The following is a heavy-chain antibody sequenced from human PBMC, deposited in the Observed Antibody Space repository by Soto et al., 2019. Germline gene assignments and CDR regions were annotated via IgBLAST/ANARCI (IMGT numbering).Heavy chain of an antibody. D-gene: IGHD2-21*01. J-gene: IGHJ4*02. CDR3: KRDVVASSPPGADY. Sequence: EVQLLGSGGGVVRPGGSLRLSCAGSGFTFSNYAMSWVRQAPGKGLEWVSAIKAGGDDSYYADSVKGRFTISRDNSKNTLYLQMDSLTVEDTAMYYCKRDVVASSPPGADYWGQGTLVTVSS. V-gene: IGHV3-23*01. CDR1: GFTFSNYA. CDR2: IKAGGDDS.